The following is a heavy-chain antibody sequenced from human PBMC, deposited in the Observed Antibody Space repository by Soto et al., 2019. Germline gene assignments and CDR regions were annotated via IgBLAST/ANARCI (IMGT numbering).Heavy chain of an antibody. CDR1: SGSFSGYY. J-gene: IGHJ4*02. V-gene: IGHV4-34*01. D-gene: IGHD3-16*01. CDR2: LYQGLSI. CDR3: ARHGGYYFDY. Sequence: SETLSLTCAVYSGSFSGYYWSWIRQPPGKGLEWIGELYQGLSIIYNPSLESRVTISGDSSKNQFSLKLGSVTAADTAVYYCARHGGYYFDYWGQGTLVTVSS.